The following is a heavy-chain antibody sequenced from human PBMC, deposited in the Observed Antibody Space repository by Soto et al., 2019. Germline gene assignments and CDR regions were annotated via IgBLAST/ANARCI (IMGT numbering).Heavy chain of an antibody. D-gene: IGHD4-17*01. J-gene: IGHJ3*02. V-gene: IGHV3-21*01. CDR1: GFTFSSYS. Sequence: GGSLRLSCAASGFTFSSYSMNWVRQAPGKGLEWVSSISSSSSYIYYADSVKGRFTISRDNAKNSLYLQMNSLRAEDTAVYYCARSRGRTTVTKGAFDIWGQGTMVTVSS. CDR3: ARSRGRTTVTKGAFDI. CDR2: ISSSSSYI.